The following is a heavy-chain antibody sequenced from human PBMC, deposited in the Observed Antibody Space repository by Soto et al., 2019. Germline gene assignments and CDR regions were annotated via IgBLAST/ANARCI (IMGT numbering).Heavy chain of an antibody. V-gene: IGHV1-46*01. Sequence: QVQLVQSGAEVKRPGASVKVSCKASGYSFSSYFIHWVRQAPGHGLEWMGIISLSGGHSNYAQKGQGRVAMSSDTSTNTVFMELSSLRSEDTAGYYCARAPYISSSFRFDYWGQGTLVTVSS. D-gene: IGHD6-6*01. CDR1: GYSFSSYF. CDR2: ISLSGGHS. J-gene: IGHJ4*02. CDR3: ARAPYISSSFRFDY.